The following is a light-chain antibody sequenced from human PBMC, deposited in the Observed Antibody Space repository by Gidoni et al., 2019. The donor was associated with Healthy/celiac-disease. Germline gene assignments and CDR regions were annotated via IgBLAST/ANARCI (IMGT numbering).Light chain of an antibody. V-gene: IGLV3-19*01. J-gene: IGLJ2*01. CDR2: GKN. CDR1: RLRSYY. Sequence: SSELTQDPAVSVALGQTVRITCQGDRLRSYYASWYQQKPGQAPLLVIYGKNNRPSGIPDRFSGSSSGNTASLTITGAQAEDEADYYCNSRDSSGNHLEVFGGGTKLTVL. CDR3: NSRDSSGNHLEV.